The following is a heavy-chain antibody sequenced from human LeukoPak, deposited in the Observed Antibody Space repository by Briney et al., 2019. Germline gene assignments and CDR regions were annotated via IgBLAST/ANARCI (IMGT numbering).Heavy chain of an antibody. V-gene: IGHV3-66*01. D-gene: IGHD2-2*02. Sequence: GGALRLSCAASRLTVSTNYMSWVRQAPGKGLEWVAVIYTSGRTYYADSVKGRFTISRDNFKNTVYLQMDSLRTEDMAVYYCAREYCTTNSCYIWGLGYWGQGTLVTVSS. CDR2: IYTSGRT. J-gene: IGHJ4*02. CDR3: AREYCTTNSCYIWGLGY. CDR1: RLTVSTNY.